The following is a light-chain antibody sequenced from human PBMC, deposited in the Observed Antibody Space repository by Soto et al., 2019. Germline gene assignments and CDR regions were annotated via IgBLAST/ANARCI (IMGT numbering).Light chain of an antibody. CDR2: LNSDGSH. Sequence: QLVLTQSPSASASLGASVKLTCTLSSGHSSYAIAWHQQQPEKGPRYLMKLNSDGSHSKGDGIPDRLSGSSSGAERYLTISSLQSEDEADYYCQTWGTDIHVVFGGGTKLTVL. CDR3: QTWGTDIHVV. CDR1: SGHSSYA. J-gene: IGLJ2*01. V-gene: IGLV4-69*01.